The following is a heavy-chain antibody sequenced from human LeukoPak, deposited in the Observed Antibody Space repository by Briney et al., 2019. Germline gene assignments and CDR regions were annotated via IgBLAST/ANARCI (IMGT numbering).Heavy chain of an antibody. J-gene: IGHJ4*02. Sequence: SETLSLTCTVSGGSVNSGSYYWSWIRQPPGKRLEWIGYIYYTGSTYYNPSLKSRVTISLDTSKNQFSLTLSSVTAADTAVYYCAREDGYSQADSWGQGILVTVSS. CDR1: GGSVNSGSYY. V-gene: IGHV4-61*01. CDR3: AREDGYSQADS. D-gene: IGHD5-24*01. CDR2: IYYTGST.